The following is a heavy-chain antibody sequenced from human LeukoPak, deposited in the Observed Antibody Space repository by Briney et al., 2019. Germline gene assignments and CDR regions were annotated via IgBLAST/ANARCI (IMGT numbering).Heavy chain of an antibody. CDR3: ARTRRYYGSGSYYNESPDY. J-gene: IGHJ4*02. CDR1: GYSFTSYW. Sequence: GESLKISCKGSGYSFTSYWIGWVRQMPGKGLEWMGIIYPGDSDTRYSPSFQGQVTISADKSISTAYLQWSSLKASDTAMYYCARTRRYYGSGSYYNESPDYWGQGTLVTVSS. CDR2: IYPGDSDT. D-gene: IGHD3-10*01. V-gene: IGHV5-51*01.